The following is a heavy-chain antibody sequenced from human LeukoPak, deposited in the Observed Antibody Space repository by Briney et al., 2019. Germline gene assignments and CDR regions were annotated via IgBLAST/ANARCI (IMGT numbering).Heavy chain of an antibody. J-gene: IGHJ4*02. Sequence: PSETLSLTCTVSGGSISSGGYYWSWIRQHPGKGLEWIGYIYYSGSTYYNPSLKSRVTISVDTSKNQFSLKLSSVTAADTAVYYCARSPSTARPSSFDYWGQGTLVTVSS. CDR2: IYYSGST. D-gene: IGHD5-18*01. V-gene: IGHV4-30-4*08. CDR3: ARSPSTARPSSFDY. CDR1: GGSISSGGYY.